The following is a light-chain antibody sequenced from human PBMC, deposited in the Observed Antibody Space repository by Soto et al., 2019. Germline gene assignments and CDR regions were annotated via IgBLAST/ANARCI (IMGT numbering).Light chain of an antibody. V-gene: IGKV3D-7*01. J-gene: IGKJ1*01. CDR2: GAF. Sequence: PGERVTLSCRASQSVSSSYLTWYQQKPGQAPRLLIYGAFTRATGIPARFSGSGSGTDFTLTISSLQPEDFAVYYCHQDYNLPRWTFGQGTKVEIK. CDR3: HQDYNLPRWT. CDR1: QSVSSSY.